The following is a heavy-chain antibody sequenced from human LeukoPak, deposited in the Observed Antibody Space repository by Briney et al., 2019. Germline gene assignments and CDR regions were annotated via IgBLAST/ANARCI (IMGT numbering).Heavy chain of an antibody. Sequence: RGESLKISCKGSGYRFTSDWIGWVRQMPGKGLEWMGIIYPGDSDTRYSPSFQGQVTISADKSVNTAYLQWSSLKASDTAMYYCARLSGRVVCSAGSCYIDYWGQGTLVTVSS. D-gene: IGHD2-15*01. CDR2: IYPGDSDT. V-gene: IGHV5-51*01. CDR3: ARLSGRVVCSAGSCYIDY. J-gene: IGHJ4*02. CDR1: GYRFTSDW.